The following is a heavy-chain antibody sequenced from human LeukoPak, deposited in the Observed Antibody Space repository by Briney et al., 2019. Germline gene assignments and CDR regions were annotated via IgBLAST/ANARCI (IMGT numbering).Heavy chain of an antibody. V-gene: IGHV4-39*01. J-gene: IGHJ6*03. D-gene: IGHD2-2*01. CDR1: GFTFSDYY. CDR3: ARLPLGYCSSTSCSDNRARHYYYYMDV. Sequence: GSLRLSCAASGFTFSDYYMSWIRQPPGKGLEWIGSIYYSGSTYYNPSLKSRVTISVDTSKNQFSLKLSSVTAADTAVYYCARLPLGYCSSTSCSDNRARHYYYYMDVWGKGTTVTVSS. CDR2: IYYSGST.